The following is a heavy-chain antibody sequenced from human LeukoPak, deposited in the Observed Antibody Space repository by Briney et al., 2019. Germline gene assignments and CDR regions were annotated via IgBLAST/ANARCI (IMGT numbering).Heavy chain of an antibody. V-gene: IGHV3-21*04. J-gene: IGHJ4*02. CDR3: AKDPYYYDSSCYYLGYYFDY. D-gene: IGHD3-22*01. CDR2: ISSGSRNI. CDR1: GFTFRSYT. Sequence: KSGGSLRLSCAASGFTFRSYTMNWVRQAPGKGLEWVALISSGSRNIYTADSVKGRFTISRDNAKMYLQMNSLRAEDTAVYYCAKDPYYYDSSCYYLGYYFDYWGQGTLVTVSS.